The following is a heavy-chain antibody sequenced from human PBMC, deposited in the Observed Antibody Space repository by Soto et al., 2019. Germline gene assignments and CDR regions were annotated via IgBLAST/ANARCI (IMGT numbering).Heavy chain of an antibody. CDR1: GGTFSSYA. CDR3: ARGMVGAIYYYYYGMDV. CDR2: IIPIFGTA. V-gene: IGHV1-69*01. Sequence: QVQLVQSGAEVKKPGSSVKVSCKASGGTFSSYAISWVRQAPGQGLEWMGGIIPIFGTANYAQKFQGRVTITADESTSTAYMELSSLRSEDTAVYYCARGMVGAIYYYYYGMDVWGQGTTVTVSS. D-gene: IGHD1-26*01. J-gene: IGHJ6*02.